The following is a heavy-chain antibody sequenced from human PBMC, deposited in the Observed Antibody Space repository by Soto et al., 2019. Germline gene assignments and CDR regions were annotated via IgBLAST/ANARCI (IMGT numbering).Heavy chain of an antibody. Sequence: HPGGSLRLSCAASGFTFSNYAISWVRQAPGKGLEWVSSISGSGGSTYYADSVKGRFTISRDNSKNTLYLQMNSLRAEDTALYYCVRDSTSEVLYYYYGMDVWGQGTTVTVSS. CDR3: VRDSTSEVLYYYYGMDV. J-gene: IGHJ6*02. D-gene: IGHD2-2*01. V-gene: IGHV3-23*01. CDR1: GFTFSNYA. CDR2: ISGSGGST.